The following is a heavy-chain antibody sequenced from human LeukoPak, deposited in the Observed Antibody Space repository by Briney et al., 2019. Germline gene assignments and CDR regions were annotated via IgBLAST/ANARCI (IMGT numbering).Heavy chain of an antibody. Sequence: GGSLRLSCAASGSTFGSYGMHWVRQAPGKGLEWVAFILYDGSNKYYADSVKGRFTISRDNSKNTLYLQMNSLRAEDTAVYYCARNHYYYYMDVWGKGTTVTVSS. J-gene: IGHJ6*03. V-gene: IGHV3-30*02. CDR2: ILYDGSNK. CDR3: ARNHYYYYMDV. CDR1: GSTFGSYG.